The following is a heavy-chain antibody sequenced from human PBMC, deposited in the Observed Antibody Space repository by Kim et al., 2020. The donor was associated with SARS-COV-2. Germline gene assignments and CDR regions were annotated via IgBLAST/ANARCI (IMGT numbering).Heavy chain of an antibody. D-gene: IGHD3-22*01. CDR2: ISAYNGNT. J-gene: IGHJ5*02. CDR3: ARDRLGYYDSSGYYYTKYNWFDP. CDR1: GYTFTSYG. Sequence: ASVKVSCKASGYTFTSYGISWVRQAPGQGLEWMGWISAYNGNTNYAQKLQGRVTMTTDTSTSTAYMELRSLRSDDTAVYYCARDRLGYYDSSGYYYTKYNWFDPWGQGTLVTVSS. V-gene: IGHV1-18*01.